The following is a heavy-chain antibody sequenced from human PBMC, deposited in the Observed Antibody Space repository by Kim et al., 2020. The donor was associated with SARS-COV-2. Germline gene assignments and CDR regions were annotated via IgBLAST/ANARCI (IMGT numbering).Heavy chain of an antibody. CDR1: GFTFSSYS. Sequence: GGSLRLSCAASGFTFSSYSMNWVRQAPGKGLEWVSTISSSSSYIYYADSVKGRFTISRDNAKNSLYLQMNSLRAEDTAVYYCASFPSHQTFGSVGYWGQGTLGSVSS. J-gene: IGHJ4*02. CDR3: ASFPSHQTFGSVGY. D-gene: IGHD1-26*01. CDR2: ISSSSSYI. V-gene: IGHV3-21*01.